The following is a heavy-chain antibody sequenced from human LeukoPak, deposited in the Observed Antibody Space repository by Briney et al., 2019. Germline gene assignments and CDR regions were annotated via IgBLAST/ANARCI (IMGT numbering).Heavy chain of an antibody. CDR1: GFTFTTSA. Sequence: PGGSLRLSCEASGFTFTTSAMSWVRQAPGKGLEWVSGISDSTYFADSVKGRFTISRDNSKNTLYLQMNSLRAEDTAVYYCVKDPYSSVPSIYWGQGTLVTVSS. D-gene: IGHD6-19*01. CDR3: VKDPYSSVPSIY. V-gene: IGHV3-23*01. J-gene: IGHJ4*02. CDR2: ISDST.